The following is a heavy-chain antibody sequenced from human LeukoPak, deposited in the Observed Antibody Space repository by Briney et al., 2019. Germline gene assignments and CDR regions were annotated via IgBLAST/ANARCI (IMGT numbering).Heavy chain of an antibody. CDR3: ARDPGYYYDGVDV. CDR1: GCNVSTYW. Sequence: VSLTLSCAVTGCNVSTYWIHWVRQSPGRGLEWVGGIKGEGGRISHADPLRGRDTIYKDNANNKAYLQMNSLRAEDTALYYCARDPGYYYDGVDVWGQEPT. J-gene: IGHJ6*01. V-gene: IGHV3-74*01. D-gene: IGHD3-10*01. CDR2: IKGEGGRI.